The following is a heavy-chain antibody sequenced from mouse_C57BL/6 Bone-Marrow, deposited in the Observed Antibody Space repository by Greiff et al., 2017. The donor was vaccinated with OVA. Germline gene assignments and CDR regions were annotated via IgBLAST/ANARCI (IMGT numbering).Heavy chain of an antibody. CDR3: ARHEEGIYDVGYWYFGV. CDR1: GYTFTEYT. J-gene: IGHJ1*03. CDR2: FYPGSGSI. D-gene: IGHD2-12*01. Sequence: QVQLQQSGAELVKPGASVKLSCKASGYTFTEYTIHWVKQRSGQGLEWIGWFYPGSGSIKYNEKFKDKATLTADTSSSTVYMELSRLTSEDSAVYFCARHEEGIYDVGYWYFGVWGTGTTVTVSS. V-gene: IGHV1-62-2*01.